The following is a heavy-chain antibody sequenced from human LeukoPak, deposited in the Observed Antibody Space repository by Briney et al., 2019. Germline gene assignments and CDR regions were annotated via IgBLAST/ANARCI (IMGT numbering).Heavy chain of an antibody. CDR1: GYSFTTDW. D-gene: IGHD5-24*01. V-gene: IGHV5-51*01. J-gene: IGHJ4*02. CDR3: ASGPMGWLRIH. Sequence: GESLKISCKGSGYSFTTDWIAWVRQMPGKGLDWMGIIYAGASDPIYSPSFQGQVTISVDKSISTAYLQWSSLKASDSATYYCASGPMGWLRIHWGQGTLVTVSS. CDR2: IYAGASDP.